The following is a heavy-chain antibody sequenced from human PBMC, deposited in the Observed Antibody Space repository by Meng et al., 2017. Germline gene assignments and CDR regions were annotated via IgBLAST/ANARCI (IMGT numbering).Heavy chain of an antibody. V-gene: IGHV3-73*02. D-gene: IGHD6-19*01. CDR3: TVYITGHM. CDR2: IVTKTKNYAT. Sequence: EVQVVEAGGGLVQPGGSLKLSCAASGSIISGSDIHWVRQASGKGLEWVGRIVTKTKNYATAYAASVKGRFTISRDDSVNTGYLQMNSLRSEDTALYYCTVYITGHMWGRGTMVTVPS. J-gene: IGHJ3*02. CDR1: GSIISGSD.